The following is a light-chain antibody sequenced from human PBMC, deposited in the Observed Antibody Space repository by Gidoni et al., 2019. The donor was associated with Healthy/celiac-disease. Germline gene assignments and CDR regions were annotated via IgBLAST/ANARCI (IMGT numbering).Light chain of an antibody. CDR1: QSVSSLY. CDR2: GAS. V-gene: IGKV3-20*01. Sequence: EIVLTQSPGTLSLSPGERATLSCRASQSVSSLYLAWYQQKPGQAPRLLIYGASSRATGIPDRLSGSGYGTDFTLTISRLEPEDFAVYYCQQYGSLWLTFGGGTKVEIK. J-gene: IGKJ4*01. CDR3: QQYGSLWLT.